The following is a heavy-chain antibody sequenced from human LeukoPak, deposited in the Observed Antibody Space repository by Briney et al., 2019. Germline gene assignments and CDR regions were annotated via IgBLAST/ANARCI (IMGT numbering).Heavy chain of an antibody. CDR2: IIPIFGTA. Sequence: SVKVSCKASGGTFSSYAISWVRQAPGLGLEWMGGIIPIFGTANYAQKFQGRVTITTDESTSTAYMELSSLRSEDTAVYYCARDRRGLLWFGDYDVTYYFDYWGQGTLVTVSS. V-gene: IGHV1-69*05. CDR1: GGTFSSYA. CDR3: ARDRRGLLWFGDYDVTYYFDY. D-gene: IGHD3-10*01. J-gene: IGHJ4*02.